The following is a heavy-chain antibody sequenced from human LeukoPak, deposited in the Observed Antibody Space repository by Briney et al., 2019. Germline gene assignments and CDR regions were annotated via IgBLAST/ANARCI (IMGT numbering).Heavy chain of an antibody. CDR3: VRDLSFFQIDY. D-gene: IGHD2/OR15-2a*01. CDR1: GGSISSSGYY. CDR2: IYYSGNT. V-gene: IGHV4-39*02. J-gene: IGHJ4*02. Sequence: SETLSLTCTVSGGSISSSGYYWGWIRQPPGEGLEWIGSIYYSGNTYYNPSLESRITISVDTSKNQFSLKLSSVTAADTAVYYCVRDLSFFQIDYWGQGTLVTVSS.